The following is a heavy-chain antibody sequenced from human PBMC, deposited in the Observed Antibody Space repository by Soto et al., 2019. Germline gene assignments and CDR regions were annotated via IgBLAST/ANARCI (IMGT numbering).Heavy chain of an antibody. CDR1: GSRFSNYV. CDR3: AREGRGKKAGYNGLVSLGY. V-gene: IGHV1-69*06. CDR2: IIPIFNST. D-gene: IGHD2-2*02. Sequence: QVQLVQSGAEVKTPGSSLKVSCKVSGSRFSNYVISWVRQAPGHGLEWLGRIIPIFNSTKYAQSFQGRVTLTADKSPGPASLELSSLRSDDTAVYYCAREGRGKKAGYNGLVSLGYWGQGTLVTVSS. J-gene: IGHJ4*02.